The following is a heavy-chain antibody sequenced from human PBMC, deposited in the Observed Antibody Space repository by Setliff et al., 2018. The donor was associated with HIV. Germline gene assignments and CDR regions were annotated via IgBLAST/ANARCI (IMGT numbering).Heavy chain of an antibody. CDR2: ITDSGSKI. Sequence: GESLKISCVGSDFTFSNSAMSWVRQAPGKGLEWVSTITDSGSKILYVDSVKGRFTISRDNPKNSLYLQMDSLRPEDTAVYYCAKDRLFPRYWGLGTLVTVSS. J-gene: IGHJ4*02. V-gene: IGHV3-23*01. CDR1: DFTFSNSA. CDR3: AKDRLFPRY. D-gene: IGHD2-21*01.